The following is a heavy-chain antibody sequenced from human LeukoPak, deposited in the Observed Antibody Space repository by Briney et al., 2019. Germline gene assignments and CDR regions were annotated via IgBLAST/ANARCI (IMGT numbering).Heavy chain of an antibody. V-gene: IGHV1-2*02. CDR3: ARDRYYYSRGFPGY. CDR2: INPNSGGT. D-gene: IGHD3-22*01. J-gene: IGHJ4*02. Sequence: ASVKVSCKASGYTFTGYYMHWVRQAPGQGLEWMGWINPNSGGTNYAQKFQGRVTMTRDTSISTAYMELSRLRSDDTAVYYCARDRYYYSRGFPGYWGQGNLVNGSS. CDR1: GYTFTGYY.